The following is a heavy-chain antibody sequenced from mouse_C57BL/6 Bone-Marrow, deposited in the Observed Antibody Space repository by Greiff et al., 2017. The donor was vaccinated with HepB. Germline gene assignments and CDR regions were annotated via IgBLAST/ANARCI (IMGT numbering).Heavy chain of an antibody. CDR1: GFSFNTYA. CDR2: IRSKSNNYAT. CDR3: ARTGYYFDY. Sequence: EVKVVESGGGLVQPKGSLKLSCAASGFSFNTYAMNWVRQAPGKGLEWVARIRSKSNNYATYYADSVKDRFTISRDNSQSILYRQMNALRAEDSATYYCARTGYYFDYWGQGTTLTVSS. V-gene: IGHV10-1*01. D-gene: IGHD2-2*01. J-gene: IGHJ2*01.